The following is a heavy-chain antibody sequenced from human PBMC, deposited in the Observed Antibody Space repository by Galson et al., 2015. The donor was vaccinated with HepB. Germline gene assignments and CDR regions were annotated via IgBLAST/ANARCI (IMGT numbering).Heavy chain of an antibody. CDR3: ARAGPHVDDSSGYYSRQYFDY. Sequence: SLRLSCAASGFTFSSYWMSWVRQAPGKGLEWVANIKQDGSEKYYVDSVKGRFTISRDNAKNSLYLQMNSLRAEDTAVYYCARAGPHVDDSSGYYSRQYFDYWGQGTLVTVSS. D-gene: IGHD3-22*01. CDR2: IKQDGSEK. CDR1: GFTFSSYW. J-gene: IGHJ4*02. V-gene: IGHV3-7*03.